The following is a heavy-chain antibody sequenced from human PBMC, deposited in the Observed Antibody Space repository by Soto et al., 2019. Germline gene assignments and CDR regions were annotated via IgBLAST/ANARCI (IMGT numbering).Heavy chain of an antibody. D-gene: IGHD6-6*01. CDR1: GFTLSGYA. CDR2: ISSNGVGT. J-gene: IGHJ6*03. CDR3: ARRARPDFYYMDV. V-gene: IGHV3-64*01. Sequence: EVQLAESGGGLAQPGGSLRLSCAASGFTLSGYAMDWVRQAPGKGLEYVSGISSNGVGTYYANSVQGRFTISRDNSKNTVYLQMGSLRTEDMAVYYCARRARPDFYYMDVWGNGTTVTVSS.